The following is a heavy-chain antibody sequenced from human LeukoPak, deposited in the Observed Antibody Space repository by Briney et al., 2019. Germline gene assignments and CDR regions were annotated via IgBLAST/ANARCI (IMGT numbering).Heavy chain of an antibody. J-gene: IGHJ3*02. V-gene: IGHV1-18*01. D-gene: IGHD6-13*01. CDR1: GYTFTSYV. CDR2: ISAYNGNT. CDR3: ARTHTYSSSWYGAFDI. Sequence: GASVKVSCKASGYTFTSYVISWVRQAPGQGLEWMGWISAYNGNTNYAQKLQGRVTMTTDTSTSTAYMELRSLRSDDTAVYYCARTHTYSSSWYGAFDIWGQGTMVTVSS.